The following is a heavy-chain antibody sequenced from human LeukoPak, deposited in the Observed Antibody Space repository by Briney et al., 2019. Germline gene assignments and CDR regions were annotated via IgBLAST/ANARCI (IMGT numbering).Heavy chain of an antibody. V-gene: IGHV3-21*01. CDR2: ISSSSSYI. Sequence: GGSLRLSCAASGFTFSSYSMNWVRQAPGKGLEWVSSISSSSSYIYYADSVKGRFTISRDNAKNSLYLQVNSLRAEDTAVYYCARDQGIAVAGTDLGMDVWGQGTTVTVSS. CDR1: GFTFSSYS. D-gene: IGHD6-19*01. CDR3: ARDQGIAVAGTDLGMDV. J-gene: IGHJ6*02.